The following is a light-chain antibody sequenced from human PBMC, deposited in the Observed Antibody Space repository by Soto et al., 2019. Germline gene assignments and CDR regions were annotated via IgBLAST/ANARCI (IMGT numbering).Light chain of an antibody. CDR2: EAS. CDR1: QVIGTY. V-gene: IGKV1-33*01. CDR3: QQYYDLPLT. J-gene: IGKJ4*01. Sequence: DIRMTQSPSPLAAAVGDRVTITCQSTQVIGTYLKWYQQKPGKAPKLLIYEASTLETGVPSRFSGSGSGTDFTFTISSLKPEDGGTYYCQQYYDLPLTFGGGTKVAIK.